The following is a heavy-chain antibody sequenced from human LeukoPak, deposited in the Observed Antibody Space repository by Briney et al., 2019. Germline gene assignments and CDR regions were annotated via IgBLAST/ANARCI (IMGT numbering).Heavy chain of an antibody. D-gene: IGHD2-8*01. CDR3: ARDVLFYFDY. Sequence: QSGGSLRLSCAASGFTFSNYWMSWVRQAPGKGLEWVANIKQDGSEKYYVDSVKGRFTISRDNAKNSLYLQMNSLRAEDTAVYYCARDVLFYFDYWGQGTLVTVSS. CDR1: GFTFSNYW. J-gene: IGHJ4*02. V-gene: IGHV3-7*01. CDR2: IKQDGSEK.